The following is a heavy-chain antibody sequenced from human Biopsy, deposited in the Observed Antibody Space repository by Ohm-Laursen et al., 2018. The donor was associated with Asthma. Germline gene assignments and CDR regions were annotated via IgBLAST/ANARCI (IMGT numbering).Heavy chain of an antibody. CDR2: ISYDGSKR. V-gene: IGHV3-30*18. J-gene: IGHJ1*01. Sequence: SSLRLSCAASGFTFSTYAMHWVRQAPGKGLEWVALISYDGSKRHSADSVRGRFTISRDNSKNTLYLQMNSLRAEDTAVYYCAKGHGDYVFPYFQHWGQGTLVTVSS. CDR1: GFTFSTYA. D-gene: IGHD4-17*01. CDR3: AKGHGDYVFPYFQH.